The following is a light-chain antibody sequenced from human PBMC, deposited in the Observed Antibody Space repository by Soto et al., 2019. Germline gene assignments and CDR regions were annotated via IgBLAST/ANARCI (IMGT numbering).Light chain of an antibody. J-gene: IGKJ2*01. CDR3: QQYGSSYYT. CDR2: AAS. V-gene: IGKV3-20*01. Sequence: EIVLTQSTGTLSLSPGERATLSCRASQSISSSYLAWYQQKPGQAPRLLIYAASSRATGIPDGFSGSGSGTDFTLTISRREPEDFAVYYCQQYGSSYYTFGQGTQLEIK. CDR1: QSISSSY.